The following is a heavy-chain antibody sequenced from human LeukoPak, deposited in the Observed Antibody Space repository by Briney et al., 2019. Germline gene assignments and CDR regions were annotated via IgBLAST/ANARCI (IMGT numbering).Heavy chain of an antibody. V-gene: IGHV4-59*01. J-gene: IGHJ2*01. CDR3: ARADSSGWSNWYFDL. CDR2: IYYSGST. Sequence: PSETLSLTCTVAGGSISSYYRSWIRQPPGKRLDWSGYIYYSGSTNYNPSLKSRVTISVDTSKNQFSLKLSSVTAADTAVYYCARADSSGWSNWYFDLWGRGTLVTVSS. D-gene: IGHD6-19*01. CDR1: GGSISSYY.